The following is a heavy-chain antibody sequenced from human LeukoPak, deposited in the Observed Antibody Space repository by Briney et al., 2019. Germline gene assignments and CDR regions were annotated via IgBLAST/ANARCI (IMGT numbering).Heavy chain of an antibody. CDR2: FDPEDGET. J-gene: IGHJ6*03. CDR1: GYTLTELS. Sequence: ASVKVSCKVSGYTLTELSMHWVRQAPGKGLEWMGGFDPEDGETIYAQKFQGRVTMTEDTSTDTAYMELSSLRSDDTAVYYCARSGGMVRGVDYYYYMDVWGKGTTVTISS. D-gene: IGHD3-10*01. V-gene: IGHV1-24*01. CDR3: ARSGGMVRGVDYYYYMDV.